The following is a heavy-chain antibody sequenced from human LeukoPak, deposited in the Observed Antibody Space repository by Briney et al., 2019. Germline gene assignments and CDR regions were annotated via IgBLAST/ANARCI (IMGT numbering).Heavy chain of an antibody. Sequence: GGSLRLSCAASGFTFSSYSMNWVRQAPGKGLEWVSYISSSSSTIYYSDSVKGRFTISRDNAKNSLYLQMNSLRAEDTAVYYCARERGVRYFDWLFDAFDIWGQGTMVTVSS. D-gene: IGHD3-9*01. J-gene: IGHJ3*02. V-gene: IGHV3-48*01. CDR2: ISSSSSTI. CDR1: GFTFSSYS. CDR3: ARERGVRYFDWLFDAFDI.